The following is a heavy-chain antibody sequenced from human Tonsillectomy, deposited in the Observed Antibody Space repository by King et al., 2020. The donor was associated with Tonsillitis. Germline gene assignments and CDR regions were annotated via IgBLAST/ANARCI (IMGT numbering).Heavy chain of an antibody. CDR1: GFTFKNYA. CDR3: AKDLYDFWSGYPQYFDY. J-gene: IGHJ4*02. Sequence: VQLVESGGGLIQPGGSLRLSCTASGFTFKNYAMSWVRQAPGKGLDWVSIISASGGTTHYADSVKGRFTISRDNSKNTVHLSMNSLRADDTAIYFCAKDLYDFWSGYPQYFDYLGQGILVTVSS. V-gene: IGHV3-23*04. D-gene: IGHD3/OR15-3a*01. CDR2: ISASGGTT.